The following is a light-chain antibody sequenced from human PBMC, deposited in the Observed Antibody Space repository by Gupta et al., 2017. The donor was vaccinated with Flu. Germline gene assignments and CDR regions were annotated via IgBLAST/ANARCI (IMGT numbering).Light chain of an antibody. CDR3: QYYSTSSVS. CDR2: KAS. J-gene: IGKJ4*01. V-gene: IGKV1-5*03. Sequence: AWFQQKPGKAPKLLIYKASALEIGVPSRFSGSGSGTEFTLTISSLQPDDFATYFCQYYSTSSVSFGGGTEVEI.